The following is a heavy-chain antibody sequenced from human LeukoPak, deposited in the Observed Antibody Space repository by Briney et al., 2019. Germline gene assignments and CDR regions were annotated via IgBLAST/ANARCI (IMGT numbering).Heavy chain of an antibody. CDR3: ARDTFDFWGGYSWYFDY. Sequence: SETLSLTCTVSGGSISSYYWSWIRQPPGKGLEWIGYIYYSGSTNYNPSLKSRVTISVDMSKNQFSLKLSSVTAADTAVYYCARDTFDFWGGYSWYFDYWGQGTLVTVSS. CDR1: GGSISSYY. V-gene: IGHV4-59*12. D-gene: IGHD3-3*01. J-gene: IGHJ4*02. CDR2: IYYSGST.